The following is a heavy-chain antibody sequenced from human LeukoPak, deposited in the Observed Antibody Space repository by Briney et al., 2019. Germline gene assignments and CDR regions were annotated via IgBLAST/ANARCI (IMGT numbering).Heavy chain of an antibody. CDR2: ISYDGSNK. V-gene: IGHV3-30*03. CDR1: GFTFSSYG. Sequence: GGSLRLSCAASGFTFSSYGMHWVRQAPGKGLEWVAVISYDGSNKYYADSVKGRFTISRDNSKNTLYLQMNSLRAEDTAVYYCARALDYWGQGTLVTVSS. J-gene: IGHJ4*02. CDR3: ARALDY.